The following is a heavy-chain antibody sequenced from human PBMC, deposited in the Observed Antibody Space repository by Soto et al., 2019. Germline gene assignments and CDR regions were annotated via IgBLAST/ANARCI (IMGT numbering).Heavy chain of an antibody. V-gene: IGHV3-66*01. CDR1: GFTISSNY. D-gene: IGHD3-16*01. Sequence: EVQLVESGGGLVQPGGSLRLSCAASGFTISSNYMSWVRQAPGKGLEWVSVLYSGGNTYYADSVKDRFIISRDIPKNTLYLQVNRLRAEDSAVYYCARGDYRIDYWGLGILVTASS. J-gene: IGHJ4*02. CDR3: ARGDYRIDY. CDR2: LYSGGNT.